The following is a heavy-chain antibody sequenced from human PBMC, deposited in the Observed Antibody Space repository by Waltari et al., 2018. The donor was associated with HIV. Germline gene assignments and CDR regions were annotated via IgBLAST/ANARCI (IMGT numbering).Heavy chain of an antibody. CDR3: ARSPEGGAY. CDR2: INPDSGGT. V-gene: IGHV1-2*02. Sequence: QVQLVQSGAEVKKPGASVKVSCKASGYTFTGYYIHWVRQAPGQGLGWMGWINPDSGGTDSAQKVQGRVTMTRDTSISTAYMELTSLRSDDTAVYYCARSPEGGAYWGQGTPVTVSS. D-gene: IGHD1-26*01. J-gene: IGHJ4*02. CDR1: GYTFTGYY.